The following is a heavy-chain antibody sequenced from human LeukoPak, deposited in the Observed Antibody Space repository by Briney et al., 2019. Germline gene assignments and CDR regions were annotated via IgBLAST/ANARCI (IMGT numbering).Heavy chain of an antibody. Sequence: GGSLRLSCAVSGITLSNYGMSWVRQAPGKGLEWVARISDNGGSTNYADSVKGRFTISRDNPKNTLYLQMNSLRAEDTAVYVCAKRGVVIRVILVGFHKEAYYFDSWGQGALVTVSS. CDR2: ISDNGGST. D-gene: IGHD3-22*01. V-gene: IGHV3-23*01. J-gene: IGHJ4*02. CDR1: GITLSNYG. CDR3: AKRGVVIRVILVGFHKEAYYFDS.